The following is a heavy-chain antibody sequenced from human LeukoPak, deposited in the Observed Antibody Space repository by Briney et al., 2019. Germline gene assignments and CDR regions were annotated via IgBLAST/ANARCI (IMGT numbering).Heavy chain of an antibody. D-gene: IGHD5-12*01. CDR3: ARAPVSVAPGYSGYDFSY. V-gene: IGHV1-2*02. Sequence: ASVKVSCKASGYTFTGYYMHWVRQAPGQGLEWMAWINPNSGGTNYAQKFQGRVTMTRDTSISTAYMELSRLRSDDTAVYYCARAPVSVAPGYSGYDFSYWGQGTLVTVSS. CDR2: INPNSGGT. J-gene: IGHJ4*02. CDR1: GYTFTGYY.